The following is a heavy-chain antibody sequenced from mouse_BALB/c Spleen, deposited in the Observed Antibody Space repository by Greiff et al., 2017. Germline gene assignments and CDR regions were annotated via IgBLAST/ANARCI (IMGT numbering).Heavy chain of an antibody. CDR2: IRNKANGYTT. J-gene: IGHJ4*01. CDR1: GFTFTDYY. D-gene: IGHD4-1*01. V-gene: IGHV7-3*02. Sequence: EVQLVESGGGLVQPGGSLRLSCATSGFTFTDYYMSWVRQPPGKALEWLGFIRNKANGYTTEYSASVKGRFTISRDNSQSILYLQMNTLRAEDSATYYCARTGTGYYYAMDYWGQGTSVTVSS. CDR3: ARTGTGYYYAMDY.